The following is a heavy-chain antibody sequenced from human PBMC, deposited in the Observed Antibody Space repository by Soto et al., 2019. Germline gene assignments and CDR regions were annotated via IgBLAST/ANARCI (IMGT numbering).Heavy chain of an antibody. J-gene: IGHJ4*02. Sequence: GGSLRLSCAASGFTFSSYAMSWVRQAPGKGLEWVSAISGSGGSTYYADSVKGRFTISRDNSKNTLYLQMNSLRAEDTAVYYCAKGREKYSSSSPYFDYWGQGTLVTVSS. CDR2: ISGSGGST. V-gene: IGHV3-23*01. CDR1: GFTFSSYA. D-gene: IGHD6-6*01. CDR3: AKGREKYSSSSPYFDY.